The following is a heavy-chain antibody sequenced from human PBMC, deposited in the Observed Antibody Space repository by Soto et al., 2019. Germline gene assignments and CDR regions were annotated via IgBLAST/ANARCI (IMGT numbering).Heavy chain of an antibody. D-gene: IGHD3-10*01. J-gene: IGHJ4*02. Sequence: SETLSLTCTVSGGSISSGDYYWSWIRQPPGKGLEWIGYIYYSGSTYYNPSLKSRVTISVDTSKNQFSLKLSSVTAADTAVYYCARDRRYYGSGWERSFDYWGQGTLVTVSS. CDR2: IYYSGST. V-gene: IGHV4-30-4*01. CDR3: ARDRRYYGSGWERSFDY. CDR1: GGSISSGDYY.